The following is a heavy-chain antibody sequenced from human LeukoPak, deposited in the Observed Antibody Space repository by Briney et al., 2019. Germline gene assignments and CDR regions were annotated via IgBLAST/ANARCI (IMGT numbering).Heavy chain of an antibody. CDR2: INHSGYT. V-gene: IGHV4-34*01. Sequence: SETLSLTCAVSGVPFSNYYWSWVRQPPRQGLEWIGEINHSGYTNYNPSLKSRVTMSIDTSKNQFSLILTSVTAADAGVYYCTRAVAGHPDWGQGTLVTVSS. D-gene: IGHD6-19*01. J-gene: IGHJ4*02. CDR3: TRAVAGHPD. CDR1: GVPFSNYY.